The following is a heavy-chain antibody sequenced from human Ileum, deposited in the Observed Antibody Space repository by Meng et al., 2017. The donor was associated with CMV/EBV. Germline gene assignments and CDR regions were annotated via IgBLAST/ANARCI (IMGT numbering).Heavy chain of an antibody. CDR1: GFTFSDYG. J-gene: IGHJ4*01. D-gene: IGHD6-13*01. CDR2: ISHSSSTI. CDR3: ARGANGSWYSGNLLEHFDS. V-gene: IGHV3-48*04. Sequence: GESLKISCAASGFTFSDYGMNWVRQAPGKGLEWVSYISHSSSTIYSADSVKGRFTISRDNVQSSLFLQMNSLRAKDTAVYYYARGANGSWYSGNLLEHFDSWGLGTLVTVSS.